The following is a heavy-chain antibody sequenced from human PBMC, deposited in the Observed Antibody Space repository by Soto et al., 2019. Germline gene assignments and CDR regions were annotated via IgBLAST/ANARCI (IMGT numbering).Heavy chain of an antibody. CDR1: GXYVSSGSYY. D-gene: IGHD2-15*01. J-gene: IGHJ4*02. Sequence: SETLSLTCTVSGXYVSSGSYYWSWIRQPPGKGPEWIGYIYYSGSTNYNPSLKSRVTISVDTSKNQFSLKLSSVTAADTALYYCARIVVVAATRSGYYFDYWGQGTLVTVSS. V-gene: IGHV4-61*01. CDR2: IYYSGST. CDR3: ARIVVVAATRSGYYFDY.